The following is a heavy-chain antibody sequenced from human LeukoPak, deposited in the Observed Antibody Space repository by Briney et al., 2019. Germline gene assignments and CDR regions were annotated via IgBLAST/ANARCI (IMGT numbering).Heavy chain of an antibody. D-gene: IGHD6-19*01. CDR3: AKGSGWYV. CDR1: GFFFSNYW. V-gene: IGHV3-7*03. CDR2: VRPDGGQA. Sequence: GGSLRLSCAASGFFFSNYWMSWVRQAPGKGLEWVASVRPDGGQAYYLDSIKGRFTISRDNSKNTLYLQINSLRAEDTAVYYCAKGSGWYVWGQGTLVTVSS. J-gene: IGHJ4*02.